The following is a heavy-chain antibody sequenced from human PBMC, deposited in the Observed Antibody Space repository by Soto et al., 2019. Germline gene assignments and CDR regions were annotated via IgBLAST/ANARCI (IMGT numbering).Heavy chain of an antibody. V-gene: IGHV3-7*01. D-gene: IGHD3-16*01. CDR3: ARDIGFDYVN. CDR1: GFNVMSYW. Sequence: PGGSLRLSCAVSGFNVMSYWMSWVRQAPGKGLEWVASVKEGGSELYYLHSVRGRFSISRDSAGNALHLTMNYLSAEDTGVYFCARDIGFDYVNWGQGIPVTVSS. CDR2: VKEGGSEL. J-gene: IGHJ4*02.